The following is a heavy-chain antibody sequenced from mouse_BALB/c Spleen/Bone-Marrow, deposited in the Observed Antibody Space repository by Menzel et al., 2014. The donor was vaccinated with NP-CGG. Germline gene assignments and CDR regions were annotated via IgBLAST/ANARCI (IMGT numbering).Heavy chain of an antibody. CDR3: ARLNYYSNLFI. Sequence: EVKLQESGGGLVQPGGSLKLSCAASGFDFSRFWMSWVRQAPGKGLEWIGEINPDSSTINYTPSLKDKFIISRDNAKNTLYLQMSKVRSEDTALNYCARLNYYSNLFIWGAGTTVTVSS. V-gene: IGHV4-1*02. CDR2: INPDSSTI. CDR1: GFDFSRFW. D-gene: IGHD1-1*01. J-gene: IGHJ1*01.